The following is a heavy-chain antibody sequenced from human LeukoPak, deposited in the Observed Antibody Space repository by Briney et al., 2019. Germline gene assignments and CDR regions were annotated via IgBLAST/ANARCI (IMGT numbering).Heavy chain of an antibody. D-gene: IGHD6-13*01. CDR2: IWFDGSDK. CDR1: RFAFSNYG. J-gene: IGHJ4*02. V-gene: IGHV3-33*01. CDR3: ARYRAAPNYFDF. Sequence: PGGSLRLSCAASRFAFSNYGMHWVRQAPGKGLEWVAVIWFDGSDKYYVDSVKGRFTISRDNSKTTLSLQMNSLRAEDTAVYYCARYRAAPNYFDFWGQGTLVTVPS.